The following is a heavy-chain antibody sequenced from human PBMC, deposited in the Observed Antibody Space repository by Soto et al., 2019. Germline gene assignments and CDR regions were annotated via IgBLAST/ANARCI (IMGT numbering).Heavy chain of an antibody. CDR1: GFILSGYV. V-gene: IGHV3-33*01. CDR2: IWYDGSNK. CDR3: ARASGGMDV. Sequence: QVQLVESGGGVVRPGRSLRLSCAASGFILSGYVMHWVRQAPGKGLEGVAVIWYDGSNKYYVDSVKGRFTNSRDNSKNTLYLQMNSLRADDTAVYYCARASGGMDVWGQGTTVTVSS. J-gene: IGHJ6*02. D-gene: IGHD3-10*01.